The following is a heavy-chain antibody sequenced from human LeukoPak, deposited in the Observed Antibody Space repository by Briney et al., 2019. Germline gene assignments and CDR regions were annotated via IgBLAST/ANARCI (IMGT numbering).Heavy chain of an antibody. CDR3: ARVALGEFDDTWPDY. J-gene: IGHJ4*02. CDR2: ISSSSSTI. Sequence: GGSLRLSCAASGFTFSSYSMNWVRQAPGKGLEWVSYISSSSSTIYYADSVKGRFTISRDNAKNSLYLQMNSLRAEDTAVYYCARVALGEFDDTWPDYWGQGTLVTVSS. V-gene: IGHV3-48*04. CDR1: GFTFSSYS. D-gene: IGHD3-10*01.